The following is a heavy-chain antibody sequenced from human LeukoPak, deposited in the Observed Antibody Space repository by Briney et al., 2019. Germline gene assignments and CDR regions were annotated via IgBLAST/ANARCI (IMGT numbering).Heavy chain of an antibody. CDR2: NYYSGST. CDR1: GASINNYY. J-gene: IGHJ3*02. D-gene: IGHD3-10*01. Sequence: SETLSLTCTVSGASINNYYWSWIRQPPGKGLEWIGNNYYSGSTNYNPSLKSRVTMSVDTSKNQFSLKLSSVTAADTAVYYCARHGGMVRGFSDAFDIWGQGTMVTVSS. CDR3: ARHGGMVRGFSDAFDI. V-gene: IGHV4-59*08.